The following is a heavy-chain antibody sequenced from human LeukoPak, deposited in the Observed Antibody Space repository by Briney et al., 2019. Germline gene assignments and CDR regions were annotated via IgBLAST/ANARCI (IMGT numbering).Heavy chain of an antibody. V-gene: IGHV1-2*02. CDR3: ATTYYYDSSGYYSWYFDP. J-gene: IGHJ2*01. Sequence: ASVKVSCKASGYTFTGYYMHWVRQAPGQGLEWMGWINPNSGGTNYAQKFQGRVTMTRDTSISTAYMELSRLRSDDTAVYYCATTYYYDSSGYYSWYFDPWGRGTLVTVSS. D-gene: IGHD3-22*01. CDR1: GYTFTGYY. CDR2: INPNSGGT.